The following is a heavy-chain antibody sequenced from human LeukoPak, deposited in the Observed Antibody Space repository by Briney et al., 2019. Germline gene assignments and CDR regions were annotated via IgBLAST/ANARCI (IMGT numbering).Heavy chain of an antibody. D-gene: IGHD3-22*01. CDR3: ATRQYYDTSEGEHDAFDI. V-gene: IGHV4-30-4*08. CDR1: GGSISSGDYY. CDR2: IYYSGST. Sequence: SQTLSLTCTVSGGSISSGDYYWSWIRQPPGKGLEWIGYIYYSGSTYYNPSLKSRVTISVDTSKNQFSLKLSSVTAADTAVYYCATRQYYDTSEGEHDAFDIWGQGTMVTVSS. J-gene: IGHJ3*02.